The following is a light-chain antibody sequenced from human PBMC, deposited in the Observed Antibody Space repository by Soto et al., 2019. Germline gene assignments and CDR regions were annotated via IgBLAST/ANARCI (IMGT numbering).Light chain of an antibody. J-gene: IGKJ1*01. V-gene: IGKV1-39*01. CDR3: QQSLSIPPT. Sequence: DIQMTQSPSSLSASVGDRVTIFCRASRNSATFLNWYQQKPGKAPKLLIFAASSLHSGVPSRFSGSGSGTDFTFTISSLQPEDVETSYCQQSLSIPPTFGQGTKVDIK. CDR2: AAS. CDR1: RNSATF.